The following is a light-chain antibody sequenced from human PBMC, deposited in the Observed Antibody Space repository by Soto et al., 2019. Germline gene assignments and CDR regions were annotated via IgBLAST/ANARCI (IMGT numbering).Light chain of an antibody. CDR1: QSVSSSY. Sequence: DIVLTQSPGTLSLSPGERATLSCRASQSVSSSYLAWCQQRPGQAPRLLIYGASTRAAGIPDRFSGSGSGTDFTLTISRLEPEDFAVYYCQQYGSSGTFGQGTKVDIK. CDR3: QQYGSSGT. CDR2: GAS. V-gene: IGKV3-20*01. J-gene: IGKJ1*01.